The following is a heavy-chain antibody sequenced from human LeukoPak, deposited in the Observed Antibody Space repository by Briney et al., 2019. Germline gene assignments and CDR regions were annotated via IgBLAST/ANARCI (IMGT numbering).Heavy chain of an antibody. J-gene: IGHJ4*02. Sequence: GGSLRLSCAASGFTFSSFEMNWVRQAPGKGLEWVSYISSSGSTIYYADSVKGRFTISRDNAKNSLYLQMNSLRAEDTAVYYCATATGYSIPFDYWRQGTLVTVSS. V-gene: IGHV3-48*03. CDR3: ATATGYSIPFDY. CDR1: GFTFSSFE. D-gene: IGHD2-15*01. CDR2: ISSSGSTI.